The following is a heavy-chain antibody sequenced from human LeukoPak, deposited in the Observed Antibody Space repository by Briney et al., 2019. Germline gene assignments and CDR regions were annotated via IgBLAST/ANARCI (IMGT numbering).Heavy chain of an antibody. CDR3: AKSVDTAIDYYLDY. Sequence: GGSLRLSCAASGFTFDDYAMHWVRQAPGKGLEWVSGISWNSGSIGYADSVKGRFTISRDNAKNSLYLQMNSLRAEDMALYYCAKSVDTAIDYYLDYWGQGTLVTVSS. CDR2: ISWNSGSI. J-gene: IGHJ4*02. CDR1: GFTFDDYA. V-gene: IGHV3-9*03. D-gene: IGHD5-18*01.